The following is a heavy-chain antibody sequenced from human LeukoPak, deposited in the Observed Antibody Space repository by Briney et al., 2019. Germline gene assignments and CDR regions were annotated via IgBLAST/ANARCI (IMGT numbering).Heavy chain of an antibody. J-gene: IGHJ4*02. V-gene: IGHV3-73*01. D-gene: IGHD3-10*01. Sequence: GGSLRLSCAASGFTFSGSALHWVRQASGKGLEWVGRIRSTANGYATAYAASVKGRFTISRDDSKSTAYLQMDSLKTEDTAVYYCTGNYYGSGSYADFDYWGQGTLVTVSS. CDR3: TGNYYGSGSYADFDY. CDR1: GFTFSGSA. CDR2: IRSTANGYAT.